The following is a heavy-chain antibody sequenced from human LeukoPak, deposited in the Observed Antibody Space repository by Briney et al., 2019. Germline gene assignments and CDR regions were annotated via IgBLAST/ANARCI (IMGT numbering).Heavy chain of an antibody. V-gene: IGHV4-59*01. CDR3: ARVKGYDSSGYFSKPLDY. D-gene: IGHD3-22*01. CDR1: GGSISSYY. CDR2: IYYSGST. J-gene: IGHJ4*02. Sequence: PSETLSLTCTVSGGSISSYYWSWIRQPPGKGLEWIGYIYYSGSTNYNPSLKSRVTLSVDTSKNQFSLKLSSVTAADTAVYYCARVKGYDSSGYFSKPLDYWGQGTLVTVSS.